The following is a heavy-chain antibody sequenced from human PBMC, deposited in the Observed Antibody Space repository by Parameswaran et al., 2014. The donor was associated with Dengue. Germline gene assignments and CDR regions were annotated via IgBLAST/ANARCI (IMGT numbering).Heavy chain of an antibody. J-gene: IGHJ6*02. D-gene: IGHD3-3*01. Sequence: GLEWVAVISYDGSNKYYADSVKGRFTISRDNAKNSLYLQMNSLRDEDTAVYYCARTTIFGVVPHYYYGMDVWGQGDHGHRLL. CDR2: ISYDGSNK. CDR3: ARTTIFGVVPHYYYGMDV. V-gene: IGHV3-30-3*01.